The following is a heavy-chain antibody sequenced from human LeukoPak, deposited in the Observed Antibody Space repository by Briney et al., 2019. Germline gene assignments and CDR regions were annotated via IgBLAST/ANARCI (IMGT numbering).Heavy chain of an antibody. CDR2: IYYSGST. Sequence: SETLSLTCSVSIGSISSSKWWSWVRQPPGKGLEWIGYIYYSGSTNYNPSLKSRVTISVDTSKNQFSLKLSSVTAADTAVYYCARSGPYYYGSGGNWFDPWGQGTLVTVSS. J-gene: IGHJ5*02. CDR3: ARSGPYYYGSGGNWFDP. V-gene: IGHV4-4*02. D-gene: IGHD3-10*01. CDR1: IGSISSSKW.